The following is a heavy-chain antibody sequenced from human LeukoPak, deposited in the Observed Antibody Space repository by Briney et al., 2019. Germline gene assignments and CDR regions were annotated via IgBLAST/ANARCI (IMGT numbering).Heavy chain of an antibody. Sequence: SETLPLTCTVSGGSISSSSSYWVWIRQPPGKGLEWIGTVYYSGSTYYNPSLKSRVTISVDTSKNQLSLKLSSVTAADTAVYYCARDTGPSGTAFDYWGQGTLVTVSS. J-gene: IGHJ4*02. CDR2: VYYSGST. D-gene: IGHD2-2*01. V-gene: IGHV4-39*07. CDR3: ARDTGPSGTAFDY. CDR1: GGSISSSSSY.